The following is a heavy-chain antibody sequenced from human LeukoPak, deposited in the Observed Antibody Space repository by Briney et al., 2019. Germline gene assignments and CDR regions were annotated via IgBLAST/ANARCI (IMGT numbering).Heavy chain of an antibody. V-gene: IGHV3-30*02. CDR2: IRYDGSNK. Sequence: PGGSLRLSCAASGFTFSSYAMHWVRQAPGKGLEWVAFIRYDGSNKYYADSVKGRFTISRDNSKNTLYLQMNSLRAEDTAVYYCAKDRSYQLLSGPDYWGQGTLVTVSS. J-gene: IGHJ4*02. D-gene: IGHD2-2*01. CDR3: AKDRSYQLLSGPDY. CDR1: GFTFSSYA.